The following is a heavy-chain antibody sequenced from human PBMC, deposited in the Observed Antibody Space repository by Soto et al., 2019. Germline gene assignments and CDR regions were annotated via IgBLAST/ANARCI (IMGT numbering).Heavy chain of an antibody. J-gene: IGHJ6*03. CDR1: GFTLSSSA. Sequence: GGSLRLSCAASGFTLSSSAMSWVRQAPGKGLEWVSGISASGGSTYHADSVKGRFAISRDNSKNTLYLQMNSLRAEDTGVYYCAKHRGDYHSYYYMDVWGKGTRVTVSS. CDR2: ISASGGST. D-gene: IGHD2-21*02. CDR3: AKHRGDYHSYYYMDV. V-gene: IGHV3-23*01.